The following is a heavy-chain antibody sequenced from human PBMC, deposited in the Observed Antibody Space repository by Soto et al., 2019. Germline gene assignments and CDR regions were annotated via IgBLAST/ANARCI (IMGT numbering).Heavy chain of an antibody. CDR1: GGSISSGGYS. CDR2: IYHSGST. J-gene: IGHJ4*02. Sequence: QLQLQESGSGLVKPSQTLSLTCAVPGGSISSGGYSWSWIRQPPGKGLEWIGYIYHSGSTYYNQYLKSRVTISVDRSKNQFSLKLSSVTAADTAVYYCAAGGGLPRYYWRQGTLVTVSS. D-gene: IGHD5-12*01. V-gene: IGHV4-30-2*01. CDR3: AAGGGLPRYY.